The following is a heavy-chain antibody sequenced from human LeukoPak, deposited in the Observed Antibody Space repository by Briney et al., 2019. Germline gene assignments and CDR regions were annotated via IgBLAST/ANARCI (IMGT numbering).Heavy chain of an antibody. CDR1: GFSFDDYA. V-gene: IGHV3-21*01. CDR3: ASVGGLPYYYYYGMDV. Sequence: GGSLRLSCAASGFSFDDYAMHWVRQAPGKGLEWVSSISSSSSYIYYADSVKGRFTISRDNAKNSLYLQMNSLRAEDTAVYYCASVGGLPYYYYYGMDVWGQGTTVTVSS. D-gene: IGHD2-15*01. J-gene: IGHJ6*02. CDR2: ISSSSSYI.